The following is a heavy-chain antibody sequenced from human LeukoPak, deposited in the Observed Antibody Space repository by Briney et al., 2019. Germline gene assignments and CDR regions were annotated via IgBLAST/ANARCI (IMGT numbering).Heavy chain of an antibody. CDR3: VRESRPGGAMGLYHNLDY. CDR1: GFTFSDFW. J-gene: IGHJ4*02. D-gene: IGHD1-1*01. V-gene: IGHV3-7*01. Sequence: GGSLRLSCAGSGFTFSDFWMTWVRQTPGKGLEWVANIKEDGTEKNLVDSVKGRFTISRDNTKNLLYLEMNSLRGDDTAIYYCVRESRPGGAMGLYHNLDYWGQGTLVAVSP. CDR2: IKEDGTEK.